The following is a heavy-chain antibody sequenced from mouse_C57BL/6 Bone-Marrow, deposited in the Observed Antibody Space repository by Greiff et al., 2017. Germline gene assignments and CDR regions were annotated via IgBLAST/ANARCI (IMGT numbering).Heavy chain of an antibody. J-gene: IGHJ2*01. CDR3: ARLRAFYYGSSYFDY. V-gene: IGHV1-72*01. CDR2: IDPNSGGT. D-gene: IGHD1-1*01. Sequence: QVHVKQPGAELVKPGASVKLSCKASGYTFTSYWMHWVKQRPGRGLEWIGRIDPNSGGTKYNEKFKSKATLTVDKPSSTAYMQLSSLTSEDSAVYYCARLRAFYYGSSYFDYWGQGTTLTVSS. CDR1: GYTFTSYW.